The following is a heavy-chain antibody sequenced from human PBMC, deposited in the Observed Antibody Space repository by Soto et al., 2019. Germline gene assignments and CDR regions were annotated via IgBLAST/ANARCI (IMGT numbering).Heavy chain of an antibody. Sequence: SETLSLTCTVSGGSISRSGYFWSWIRQHPGKGLEWIGYIYDSGSTYYNPSLKSRVSLSVHTSKNQFSLNLTSVTAADTAVYYCARGVHYDSSGYYYFYWRQRTGVTVSS. CDR1: GGSISRSGYF. D-gene: IGHD3-22*01. J-gene: IGHJ4*02. V-gene: IGHV4-31*03. CDR3: ARGVHYDSSGYYYFY. CDR2: IYDSGST.